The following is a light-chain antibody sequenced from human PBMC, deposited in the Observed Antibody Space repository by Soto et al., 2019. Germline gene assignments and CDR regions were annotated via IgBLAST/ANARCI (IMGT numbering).Light chain of an antibody. J-gene: IGKJ1*01. V-gene: IGKV1-5*01. Sequence: DIQMTHSPSTLSGSVGDRVTITSRASQTISSWLDWYQQKPGKAPKRQIYAASSLQSGVPSRFSGSGSGTEFTLTISSLQPEDFATYYCQQSYISPRTFGQGTKVDIK. CDR1: QTISSW. CDR2: AAS. CDR3: QQSYISPRT.